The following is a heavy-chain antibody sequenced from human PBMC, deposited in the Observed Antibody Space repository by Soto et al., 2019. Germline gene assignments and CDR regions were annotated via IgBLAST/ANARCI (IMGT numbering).Heavy chain of an antibody. CDR1: GGTFSSYA. Sequence: SVKVSCKASGGTFSSYAISWVRQAPGQGLEWMGGIIPIFGTADYAQKFQGRVTITADESTSTGNMELSSLRSEDTAVYYCASHYDSSGYYSRGLDYWGQGTLVTVSS. D-gene: IGHD3-22*01. CDR2: IIPIFGTA. J-gene: IGHJ4*02. V-gene: IGHV1-69*13. CDR3: ASHYDSSGYYSRGLDY.